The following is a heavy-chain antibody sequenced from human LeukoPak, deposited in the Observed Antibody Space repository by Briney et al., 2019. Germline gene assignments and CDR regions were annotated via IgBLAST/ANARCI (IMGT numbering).Heavy chain of an antibody. CDR1: GGSFSGYD. D-gene: IGHD6-13*01. J-gene: IGHJ4*02. CDR3: ARGAGNGYSSSWYRY. V-gene: IGHV4-34*01. CDR2: INHSGTT. Sequence: SETLSLTCAVYGGSFSGYDWTWIRQPPGKGLQWIGEINHSGTTNYNPSLKSRVTISVDTSKNQFSLKLSSVTAADTAVYYCARGAGNGYSSSWYRYWGQGTLVTVSS.